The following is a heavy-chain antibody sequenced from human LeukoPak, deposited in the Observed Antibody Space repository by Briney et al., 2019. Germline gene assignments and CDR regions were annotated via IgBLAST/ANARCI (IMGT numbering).Heavy chain of an antibody. V-gene: IGHV4-59*08. Sequence: SDTLSLTCTVSGGSISSYYWSWIRQPPGKGLEWMGYIHYSGSTSYNPSLKSRVTISVDTSKNQFSLMLSSVTAADTAVYYCARHERDASLDHAFDIWGQGTMVTVSS. J-gene: IGHJ3*02. CDR2: IHYSGST. CDR3: ARHERDASLDHAFDI. CDR1: GGSISSYY. D-gene: IGHD5-24*01.